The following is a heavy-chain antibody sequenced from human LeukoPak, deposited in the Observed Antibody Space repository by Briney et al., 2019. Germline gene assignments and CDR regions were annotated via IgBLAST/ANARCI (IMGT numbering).Heavy chain of an antibody. Sequence: PSETLSLTCTVSGGSIGSYYWSWIRQPPGKGLEWIGSIYYSGSTYYNPSLKSRVTISVDTSKNQFSLKLSSVTAADTAVYYCARTGDSLNWFDPWGQGTLVTVSS. CDR1: GGSIGSYY. D-gene: IGHD7-27*01. CDR2: IYYSGST. CDR3: ARTGDSLNWFDP. J-gene: IGHJ5*02. V-gene: IGHV4-39*01.